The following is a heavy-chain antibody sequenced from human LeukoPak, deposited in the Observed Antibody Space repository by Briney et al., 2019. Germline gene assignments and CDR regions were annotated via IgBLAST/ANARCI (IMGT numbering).Heavy chain of an antibody. J-gene: IGHJ4*02. Sequence: ASVKVSCKVSGYTLTELSMHWVRQAPGKGPEWMGGFDPEDGETIYAQKFQGRVTMTEDTSTDTAYMELSSLRSEDTAVYYCATSGHYYYGSGSYFDYWGQGTLVTVSS. V-gene: IGHV1-24*01. CDR1: GYTLTELS. D-gene: IGHD3-10*01. CDR2: FDPEDGET. CDR3: ATSGHYYYGSGSYFDY.